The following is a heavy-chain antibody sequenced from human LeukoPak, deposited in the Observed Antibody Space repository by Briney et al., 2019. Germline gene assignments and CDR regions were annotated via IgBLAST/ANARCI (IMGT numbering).Heavy chain of an antibody. Sequence: ASVKVSCKASGYTFTSYGISWVRQAPGQGLEWMGWINPNGGGTNYAQKFQGRVTMTRDTSISTAYMELSRLRSDDTAVYYCASEFGEFTIDYWGQGTLVTVSS. J-gene: IGHJ4*02. CDR3: ASEFGEFTIDY. D-gene: IGHD3-10*01. CDR1: GYTFTSYG. V-gene: IGHV1-2*02. CDR2: INPNGGGT.